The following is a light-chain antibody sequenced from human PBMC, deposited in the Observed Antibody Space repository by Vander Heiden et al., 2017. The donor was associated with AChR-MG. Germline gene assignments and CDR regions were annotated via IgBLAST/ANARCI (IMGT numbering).Light chain of an antibody. CDR2: EVN. Sequence: QSALTQPRSVSGSPGQSVTISCTGTSSDVGLYKYVSWYQQHPGKAPKLMIYEVNKRPSGVPDRFSGSKSGNLASLTISGLQAEDEADYYCCSYEDTYSWVFGGGTKLTVL. V-gene: IGLV2-11*01. CDR1: SSDVGLYKY. J-gene: IGLJ3*02. CDR3: CSYEDTYSWV.